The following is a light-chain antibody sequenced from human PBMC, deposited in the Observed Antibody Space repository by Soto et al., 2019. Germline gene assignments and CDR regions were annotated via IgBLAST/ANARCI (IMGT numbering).Light chain of an antibody. V-gene: IGLV2-14*03. Sequence: QSVLTQPASVSGSPGQSITISCTGTSSDAGAYNYVSWYQQHPGKVPKLMIYDVSDRPSGVSNRFSGSKSGNTASLTISGLQAEDEADYYCSSFTRSNSYVFGTGTKVTVL. CDR2: DVS. CDR1: SSDAGAYNY. CDR3: SSFTRSNSYV. J-gene: IGLJ1*01.